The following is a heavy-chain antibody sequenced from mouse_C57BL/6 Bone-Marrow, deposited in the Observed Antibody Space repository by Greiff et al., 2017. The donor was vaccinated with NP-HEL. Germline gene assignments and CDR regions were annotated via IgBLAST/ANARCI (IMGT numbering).Heavy chain of an antibody. CDR1: GYTFTNYW. Sequence: QVQLQQPGAELVKPGASVKLSCKASGYTFTNYWMHWVKQRPGRGLEWIGRMDPNSGGTKYNEKFKSKATLPVDKPSSTAYMQLSSLTSEYSAVYYCARYYYGSGYFDYWGQGTTLTVSS. D-gene: IGHD1-1*01. V-gene: IGHV1-72*01. CDR3: ARYYYGSGYFDY. CDR2: MDPNSGGT. J-gene: IGHJ2*01.